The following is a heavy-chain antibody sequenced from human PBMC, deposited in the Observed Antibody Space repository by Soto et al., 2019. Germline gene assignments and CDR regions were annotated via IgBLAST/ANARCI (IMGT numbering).Heavy chain of an antibody. CDR2: TYYRSRWYN. CDR1: GDSVSSNSAA. J-gene: IGHJ6*03. D-gene: IGHD1-7*01. Sequence: SQTLSLTCVISGDSVSSNSAAWNWIRQSPSRGLEWLGRTYYRSRWYNDYAVSVRSRITVNADTSKNQFSLHLNSVTPEDTAVYCCAGTSSLQWYYMDVWDKGTTVTVS. CDR3: AGTSSLQWYYMDV. V-gene: IGHV6-1*01.